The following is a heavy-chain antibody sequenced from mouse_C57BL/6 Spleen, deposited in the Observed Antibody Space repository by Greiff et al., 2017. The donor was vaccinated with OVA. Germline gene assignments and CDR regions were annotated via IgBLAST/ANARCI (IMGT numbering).Heavy chain of an antibody. V-gene: IGHV5-17*01. D-gene: IGHD2-3*01. Sequence: EVQLVESGGGLVKPGGSLKLSCAASGFTFSDYGMHWVRQAPEKGLEWVAYISSGSSTIYYADTVKGRFTISRDNAKNTLFLQMTSLRSEDTAMYYCASYDGYYRYAMDYWGQGTSVTVSS. CDR2: ISSGSSTI. J-gene: IGHJ4*01. CDR3: ASYDGYYRYAMDY. CDR1: GFTFSDYG.